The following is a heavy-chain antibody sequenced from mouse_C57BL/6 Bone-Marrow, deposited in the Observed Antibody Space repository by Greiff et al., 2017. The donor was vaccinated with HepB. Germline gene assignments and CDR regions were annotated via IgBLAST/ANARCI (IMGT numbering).Heavy chain of an antibody. CDR1: GYTFTSYG. V-gene: IGHV1-81*01. D-gene: IGHD2-1*01. J-gene: IGHJ3*01. CDR2: IYPRSGNT. CDR3: ARFLYGNSWFAY. Sequence: QVQLKESGAELARPGASVKLSCKASGYTFTSYGISWVKQRTGQGLEWIGEIYPRSGNTYYNEKFKGQATLTADKSSSTAYMELRSLTSEDSAVYFCARFLYGNSWFAYWGQGTLVTVSA.